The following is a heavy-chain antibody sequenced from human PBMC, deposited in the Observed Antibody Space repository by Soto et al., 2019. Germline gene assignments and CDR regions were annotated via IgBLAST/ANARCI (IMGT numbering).Heavy chain of an antibody. CDR1: GVSIRSYC. CDR3: AGGGSIVLDTRRLMDV. D-gene: IGHD3-3*02. V-gene: IGHV4-59*03. J-gene: IGHJ6*03. CDR2: ICNSGTT. Sequence: QVQLQESGPTLVKPSETLSLTCTVSGVSIRSYCWTWIRQPPGEGLEWIGCICNSGTTNYNPSLKSRVAISIDTQQSQFSLQLRSVTVADTAVYYCAGGGSIVLDTRRLMDVWVKGTTVTVSS.